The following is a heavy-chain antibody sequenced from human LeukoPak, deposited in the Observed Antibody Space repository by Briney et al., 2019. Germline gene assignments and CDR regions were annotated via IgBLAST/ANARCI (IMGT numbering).Heavy chain of an antibody. J-gene: IGHJ4*02. CDR1: GFTFSSYG. V-gene: IGHV3-23*01. D-gene: IGHD6-13*01. CDR2: ISGTGGNT. CDR3: AKGGGSSSWYVTSFFDY. Sequence: PGGSLRLSCAASGFTFSSYGMHWVRQAPGKGLEWVSAISGTGGNTYYADSVKGRLTISRDNSKNTLYLQMNSLRVEDTAVYYCAKGGGSSSWYVTSFFDYWGQGTLVTVSS.